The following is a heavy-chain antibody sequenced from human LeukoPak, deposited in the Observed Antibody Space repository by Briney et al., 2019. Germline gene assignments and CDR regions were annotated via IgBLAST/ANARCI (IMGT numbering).Heavy chain of an antibody. CDR3: AKNRDDWLLNYFDY. V-gene: IGHV3-30*18. J-gene: IGHJ4*02. Sequence: QPGRSLRLSCAASGFTFSSYGMHWVRQAPGKGLEWVAVISYDGSNKYYADSVKGRFTISRDNSKNTLYLQMNSLRAEDTAVYYCAKNRDDWLLNYFDYWGQGTLVTVSS. CDR2: ISYDGSNK. CDR1: GFTFSSYG. D-gene: IGHD3-9*01.